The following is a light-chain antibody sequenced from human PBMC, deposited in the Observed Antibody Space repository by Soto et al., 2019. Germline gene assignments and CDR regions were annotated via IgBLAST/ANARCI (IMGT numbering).Light chain of an antibody. CDR1: KLGDKY. V-gene: IGLV3-1*01. J-gene: IGLJ1*01. CDR2: QDS. Sequence: SYELTQPPSVSVSPGQTASITCSGAKLGDKYACWYQQKPGQSPVLVIYQDSKRPSGIPERFSGSNSGNTATLTIIGTQAMDEADYYCQAWDSSTAPYVFGTGTKVTVL. CDR3: QAWDSSTAPYV.